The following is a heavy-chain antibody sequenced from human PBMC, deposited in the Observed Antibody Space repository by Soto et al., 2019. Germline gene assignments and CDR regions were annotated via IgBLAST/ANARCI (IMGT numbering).Heavy chain of an antibody. CDR2: INHSGST. V-gene: IGHV4-34*01. Sequence: FTSYYMHWIRQPPGKGLEWIGEINHSGSTNYNPSLKSRVTISVDTSKNQFSLKLSSVTAADTAVYYCARSAWSGYYYPRRWFDPWGQGTLVTVSS. D-gene: IGHD3-3*01. J-gene: IGHJ5*02. CDR3: ARSAWSGYYYPRRWFDP. CDR1: FTSYY.